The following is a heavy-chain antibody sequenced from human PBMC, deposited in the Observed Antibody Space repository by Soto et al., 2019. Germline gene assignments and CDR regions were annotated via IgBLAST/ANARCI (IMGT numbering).Heavy chain of an antibody. J-gene: IGHJ6*02. Sequence: SETLSLTCAVYGGSFSSYYWTWIRQPPGKGLEWIGEINHSGSTNYNPSLKSRVTISVDTSKNQFSLKPSSVTAADTAVYYCATSGSYYYYYYTMDVWGQGTTVTVSS. V-gene: IGHV4-34*01. CDR3: ATSGSYYYYYYTMDV. CDR2: INHSGST. D-gene: IGHD3-10*01. CDR1: GGSFSSYY.